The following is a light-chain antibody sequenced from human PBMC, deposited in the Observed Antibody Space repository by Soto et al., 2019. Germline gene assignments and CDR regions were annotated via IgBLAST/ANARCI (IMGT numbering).Light chain of an antibody. J-gene: IGLJ2*01. Sequence: QSALTQPASVSGSPGQSITLSCTGTSSDVGSYNLVSWYQQHPGKPPKLMIYEVSKRPSGVSNRFSGSKSGNTASLTISGLQAEDEADYYCCSYAGSSTFVVFGGGTKVTVL. CDR1: SSDVGSYNL. V-gene: IGLV2-23*02. CDR2: EVS. CDR3: CSYAGSSTFVV.